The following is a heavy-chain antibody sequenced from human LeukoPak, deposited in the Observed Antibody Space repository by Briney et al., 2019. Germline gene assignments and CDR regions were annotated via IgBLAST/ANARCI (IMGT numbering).Heavy chain of an antibody. CDR2: IRYDGSNK. D-gene: IGHD3/OR15-3a*01. Sequence: PGGSLRLSCAASGFTFSGYGMPGVRQAPGKGREGGAFIRYDGSNKYYADSVKGRFTISRDNSKNTLYLQMNSLRAEDTAVYYCATSEPPGGLDWGQGTLVTVSS. CDR1: GFTFSGYG. V-gene: IGHV3-30*02. J-gene: IGHJ4*02. CDR3: ATSEPPGGLD.